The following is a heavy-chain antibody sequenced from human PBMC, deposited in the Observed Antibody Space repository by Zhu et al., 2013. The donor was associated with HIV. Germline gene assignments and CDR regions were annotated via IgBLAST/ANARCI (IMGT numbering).Heavy chain of an antibody. CDR3: ARDLYSTSSRPFDI. J-gene: IGHJ3*02. CDR1: GYNFTAYY. CDR2: VDPEDGEA. D-gene: IGHD6-6*01. V-gene: IGHV1-69-2*01. Sequence: VQLVQSGAEVKKPGASVKVSCKASGYNFTAYYIHWVRQAPGQGLEWMGLVDPEDGEAEYTAKFQARVIISADASRNTAYMTLSRLRSDDTAVYYCARDLYSTSSRPFDIWGQGTMVTVSS.